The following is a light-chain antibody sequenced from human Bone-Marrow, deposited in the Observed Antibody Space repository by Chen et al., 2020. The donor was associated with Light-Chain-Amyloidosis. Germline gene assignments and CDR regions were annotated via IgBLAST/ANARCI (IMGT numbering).Light chain of an antibody. CDR3: AASDDSLSAV. V-gene: IGLV1-47*01. J-gene: IGLJ2*01. CDR1: GSNIGNNY. CDR2: RDI. Sequence: QSVLTHPPSASGTPGPRVTIPSSGSGSNIGNNYVYWYQQLPGTAPKLLIYRDIQRPSGVRDRFSGSNSGASASLAISGLRSEDEAVYYCAASDDSLSAVFGGGTKLTVL.